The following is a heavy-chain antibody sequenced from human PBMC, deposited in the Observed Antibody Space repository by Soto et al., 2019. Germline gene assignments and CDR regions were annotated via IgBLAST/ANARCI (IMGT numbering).Heavy chain of an antibody. CDR2: IWYDGSNK. D-gene: IGHD5-12*01. CDR3: ARKGYSGYDYYYYYGMDV. Sequence: QVQLVESGGGVVQPGRSLRLSCAASGFTFSSYGMHWVRQAPGKGLEWVAVIWYDGSNKYYADSVKGRFTISRDNSKNTRYLQMNSLRAEDTAVYYCARKGYSGYDYYYYYGMDVWGQGTTVTVSS. V-gene: IGHV3-33*01. CDR1: GFTFSSYG. J-gene: IGHJ6*02.